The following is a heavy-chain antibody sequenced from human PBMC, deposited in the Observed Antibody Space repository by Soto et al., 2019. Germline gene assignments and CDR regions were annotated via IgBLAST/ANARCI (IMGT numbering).Heavy chain of an antibody. CDR3: ARAREVGPTSGSFDS. Sequence: QVQLQESGPGLVKPSETLSLTCGGSGGPFNDCSWNWIRQTAGTRPDWIGRSSVRGTTNYNPSLNSRETMAIDTAKNQFSLRLTSVPAADTAVYYCARAREVGPTSGSFDSWGQGTLVTVSS. D-gene: IGHD1-26*01. V-gene: IGHV4-4*07. J-gene: IGHJ4*02. CDR2: SSVRGTT. CDR1: GGPFNDCS.